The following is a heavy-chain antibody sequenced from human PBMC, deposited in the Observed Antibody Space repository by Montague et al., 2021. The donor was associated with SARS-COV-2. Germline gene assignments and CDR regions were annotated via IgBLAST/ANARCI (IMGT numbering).Heavy chain of an antibody. D-gene: IGHD6-13*01. CDR1: GFTFSSYV. J-gene: IGHJ3*02. V-gene: IGHV3-23*01. Sequence: SLSLSWSASGFTFSSYVMSWVRQAPGKGLEWVSTISISDGNTYYADSVKGRFTISRDKSKNTLYLQMNSLRAEDTAVYYCAKDRQLVGDDAFDIWGQGTMVTVSS. CDR3: AKDRQLVGDDAFDI. CDR2: ISISDGNT.